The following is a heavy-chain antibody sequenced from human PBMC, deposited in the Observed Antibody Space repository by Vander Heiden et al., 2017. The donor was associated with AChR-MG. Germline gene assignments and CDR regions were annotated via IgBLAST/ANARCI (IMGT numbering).Heavy chain of an antibody. V-gene: IGHV3-21*01. CDR2: ISSSSSYI. CDR1: GFTFSSYS. D-gene: IGHD1-26*01. CDR3: AREGRGEPRHPADY. J-gene: IGHJ4*02. Sequence: EVQLVESGGGLVKPGGSLRLSCAASGFTFSSYSMNWVRQAPGKGLEWVSSISSSSSYIYYADSVKGRFTISRDNAKNSLYLQMNSLRAEDTAVYYCAREGRGEPRHPADYWGQGTLVTVSS.